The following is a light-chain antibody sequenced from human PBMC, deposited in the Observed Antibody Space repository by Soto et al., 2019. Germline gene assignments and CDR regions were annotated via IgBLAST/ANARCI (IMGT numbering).Light chain of an antibody. CDR3: QQYGSSQGV. V-gene: IGKV3-20*01. Sequence: EIVLTQSPGTLSLSPGERATLSCRASQSVSSSYLAWYQQKPGQAPRLLIYGASSRATGIPDRFSGSGSGTDFTLTISRLEPEDFAVYYCQQYGSSQGVFGPGTKVDIK. CDR1: QSVSSSY. J-gene: IGKJ3*01. CDR2: GAS.